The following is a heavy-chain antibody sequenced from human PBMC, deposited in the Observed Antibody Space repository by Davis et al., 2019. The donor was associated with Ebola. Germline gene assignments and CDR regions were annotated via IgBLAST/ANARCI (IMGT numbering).Heavy chain of an antibody. J-gene: IGHJ6*02. Sequence: GGSLRLSCKGSGYSFTSYWIGWVRQMPGKGLEWMGIIYPGDSDTRCSPSFQGQVTISADKSISTAYLQWSSLKASDTAMYYCARRGYYYGMDVWGQGTTVTVSS. CDR3: ARRGYYYGMDV. CDR2: IYPGDSDT. V-gene: IGHV5-51*01. CDR1: GYSFTSYW.